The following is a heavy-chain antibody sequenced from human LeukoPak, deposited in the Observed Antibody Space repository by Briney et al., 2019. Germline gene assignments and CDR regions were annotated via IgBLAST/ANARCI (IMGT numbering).Heavy chain of an antibody. D-gene: IGHD2-15*01. Sequence: SGGSLRLSCAASGFTLSNYVMSWVRQAPGKGPEWVSGINGGGGSTFYAESVTGRFTISRDNSKNTLFLQMNTLRAEDTAVYYCVKDGRRSPPCWGQGTLVTVSS. CDR3: VKDGRRSPPC. CDR1: GFTLSNYV. V-gene: IGHV3-23*01. J-gene: IGHJ4*02. CDR2: INGGGGST.